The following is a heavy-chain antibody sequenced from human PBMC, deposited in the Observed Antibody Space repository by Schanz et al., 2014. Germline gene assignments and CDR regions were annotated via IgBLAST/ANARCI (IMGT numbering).Heavy chain of an antibody. CDR3: AKVREWWPYYFDS. CDR1: GFTFSSYG. CDR2: IWYDGNNK. Sequence: QVQLVESGGDVVQPGRSLRLSCAASGFTFSSYGMHWVRQAPGKGLEWVAVIWYDGNNKYYADSVKGRFTISRDNSKTILYLQMTTLRAEDTAVYYCAKVREWWPYYFDSGGQGTLVTVSS. D-gene: IGHD2-15*01. J-gene: IGHJ4*02. V-gene: IGHV3-33*06.